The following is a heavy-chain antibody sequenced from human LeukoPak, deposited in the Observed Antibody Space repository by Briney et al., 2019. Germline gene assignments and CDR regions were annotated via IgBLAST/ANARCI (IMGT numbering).Heavy chain of an antibody. J-gene: IGHJ6*02. CDR3: VRDWGYDLWNSYSYGMDV. D-gene: IGHD3-3*01. Sequence: GGSLRLSCVASGFTFSNYAMTWVRQAPGKGLECVSTINRSGGGTFYAASVKGRFSISRDNSKTTIYLHMNSLRGEDTAIYYCVRDWGYDLWNSYSYGMDVWGQGTTVAVSS. CDR2: INRSGGGT. CDR1: GFTFSNYA. V-gene: IGHV3-23*01.